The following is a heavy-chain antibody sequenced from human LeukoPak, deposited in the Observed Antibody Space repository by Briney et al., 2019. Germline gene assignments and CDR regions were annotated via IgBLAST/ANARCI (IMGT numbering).Heavy chain of an antibody. CDR1: GFRFGDYS. CDR2: ISGSGTTI. D-gene: IGHD6-6*01. J-gene: IGHJ4*02. V-gene: IGHV3-11*04. CDR3: ARVRTARWGFDY. Sequence: GGSLRLSCAASGFRFGDYSMTWIRQAPGKGLEWVSYISGSGTTIYYADSVKGRFTISRDNAKNSLYLQMNSLRAEDTAVYYCARVRTARWGFDYWGQGTLVTVSS.